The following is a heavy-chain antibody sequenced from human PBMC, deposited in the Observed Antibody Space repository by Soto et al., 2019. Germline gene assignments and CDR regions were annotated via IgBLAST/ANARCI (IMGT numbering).Heavy chain of an antibody. J-gene: IGHJ3*01. CDR2: IKQDGSEK. CDR1: GGTCVSYG. Sequence: GSLRLWWAAAGGTCVSYGRSWVRQAPGKGLEWVANIKQDGSEKYYVDSVKGRFTISRDNAKNSLYLQMNSLRAEDTAVYYCARTYSSRRAQPPAFDLWRNGTMVTVSS. CDR3: ARTYSSRRAQPPAFDL. D-gene: IGHD6-13*01. V-gene: IGHV3-7*01.